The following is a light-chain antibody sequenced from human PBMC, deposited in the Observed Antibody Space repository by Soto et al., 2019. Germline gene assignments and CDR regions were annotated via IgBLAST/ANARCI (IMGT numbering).Light chain of an antibody. CDR2: DNN. CDR1: SSNIGNNY. CDR3: PSYDSSMSGYV. J-gene: IGLJ1*01. Sequence: QSVLTQPPSVSAAPGQKVTISCSGSSSNIGNNYVSWYQQLPGTAPKLLIYDNNKRPSGIPDRFSGSKSGTSASLAITGLQAEDEADYYCPSYDSSMSGYVFGTGTKVTVL. V-gene: IGLV1-51*01.